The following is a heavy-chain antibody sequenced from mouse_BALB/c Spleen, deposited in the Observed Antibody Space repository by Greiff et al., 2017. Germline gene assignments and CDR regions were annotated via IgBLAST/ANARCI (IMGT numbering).Heavy chain of an antibody. J-gene: IGHJ3*02. V-gene: IGHV5-17*02. Sequence: EVKVVESGGGLVQPGGSRNLSCAASGFTFSSFGMHWVRQAPEKGLEWVAYISSGSSTIYYADTVKGRFTISRNKTKNTLFLQMTRLSSEDTALYYCARGYGYDWWGQGTLVTVAA. D-gene: IGHD2-2*01. CDR2: ISSGSSTI. CDR1: GFTFSSFG. CDR3: ARGYGYDW.